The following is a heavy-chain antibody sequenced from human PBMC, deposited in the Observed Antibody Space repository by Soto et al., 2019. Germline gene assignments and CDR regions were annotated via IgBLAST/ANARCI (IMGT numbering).Heavy chain of an antibody. Sequence: EVQLLESGGGLVQPGGSLRLSCAASGFTFSSYAMSWVRQAPGKGLEWVSAISGSGGSTYYADSVKGRFTISRDNSKNTLYLQMNSLRAEGTALYYCANGRGWSYYFDYWGQGTLVTVSS. V-gene: IGHV3-23*01. CDR2: ISGSGGST. CDR3: ANGRGWSYYFDY. D-gene: IGHD1-26*01. CDR1: GFTFSSYA. J-gene: IGHJ4*02.